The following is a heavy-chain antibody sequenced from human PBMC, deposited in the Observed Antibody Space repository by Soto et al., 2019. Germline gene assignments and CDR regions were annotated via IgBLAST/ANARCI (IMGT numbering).Heavy chain of an antibody. J-gene: IGHJ4*02. CDR1: GFSLSTSGVG. CDR3: AHRTLYSSGWYYFDY. Sequence: QITLKESGPTLVKPTQTLTLTCTFSGFSLSTSGVGVGWIRQPPGKALEWLALIYWDDDKRYSPSLKSRLTITKDTSKNHVVLTMTNMDPVDTATYYCAHRTLYSSGWYYFDYWGQGTLVTVSS. D-gene: IGHD6-19*01. CDR2: IYWDDDK. V-gene: IGHV2-5*02.